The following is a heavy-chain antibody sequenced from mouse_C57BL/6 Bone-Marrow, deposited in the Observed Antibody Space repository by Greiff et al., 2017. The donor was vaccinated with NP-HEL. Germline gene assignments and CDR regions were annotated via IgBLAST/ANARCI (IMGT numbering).Heavy chain of an antibody. CDR3: ARGDPPYYAMDY. D-gene: IGHD3-3*01. Sequence: VQVVESGAELARPGASVKLSCKASGYTFTSYGISWVKQRTGQGLEWIGEIYPRSGNTYYNEKFKGKATLTADKSSSTAYMELRSLTSEDSAVYFCARGDPPYYAMDYWGQGTSVTVSS. CDR1: GYTFTSYG. J-gene: IGHJ4*01. V-gene: IGHV1-81*01. CDR2: IYPRSGNT.